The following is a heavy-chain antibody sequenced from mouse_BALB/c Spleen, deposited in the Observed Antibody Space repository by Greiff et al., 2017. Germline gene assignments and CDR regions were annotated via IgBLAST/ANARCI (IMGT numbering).Heavy chain of an antibody. CDR2: ISSGSSTI. D-gene: IGHD2-1*01. CDR3: ARNGNYAWFAY. J-gene: IGHJ3*01. CDR1: GFTFSSFG. V-gene: IGHV5-17*02. Sequence: EVKLMESGGGLVQPGGSRKLSCAASGFTFSSFGMHWVRQAPEKGLEWVAYISSGSSTIYYADTVKGRFTISRDNPKNTRFLQMTSLRSEDTAIYYCARNGNYAWFAYWGQGTLVTVSA.